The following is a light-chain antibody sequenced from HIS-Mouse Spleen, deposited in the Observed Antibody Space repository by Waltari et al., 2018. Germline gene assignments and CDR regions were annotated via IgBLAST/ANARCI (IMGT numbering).Light chain of an antibody. CDR2: DAS. V-gene: IGKV3-11*01. J-gene: IGKJ5*01. Sequence: EIVLTQPPATLSLSPGERATLSCRASQSVSSYLAWYQQKPGQAPRLLIYDASNRATGIPARFSGSGSGTDFTLTISSLEPEDFAVYYCKQRSNWQITFGQGTRLEIK. CDR3: KQRSNWQIT. CDR1: QSVSSY.